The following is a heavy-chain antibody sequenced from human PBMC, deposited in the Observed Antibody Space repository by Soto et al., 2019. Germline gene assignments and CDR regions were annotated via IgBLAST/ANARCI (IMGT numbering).Heavy chain of an antibody. V-gene: IGHV1-69*01. CDR3: ARETPSAAAAYYYYGLDV. CDR1: GGTFSSYF. CDR2: IIPVFGTG. Sequence: QVQLVQSGAEVKKAGSSVKVSCKVSGGTFSSYFINWVRQAPGQGLEWVGGIIPVFGTGSYAEKFQGRVTITVDESTSTAYMELSRLRSDDTAVYYCARETPSAAAAYYYYGLDVWGQGTTVTVPS. J-gene: IGHJ6*02. D-gene: IGHD6-13*01.